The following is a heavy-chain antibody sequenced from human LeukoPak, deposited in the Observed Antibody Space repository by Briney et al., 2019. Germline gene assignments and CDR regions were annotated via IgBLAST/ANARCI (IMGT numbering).Heavy chain of an antibody. CDR3: ARVFDSGSQAYFYYMDV. D-gene: IGHD3-10*01. CDR1: GESFSGYY. V-gene: IGHV4-59*01. J-gene: IGHJ6*03. CDR2: IYSSGST. Sequence: SETLSLTCAVYGESFSGYYWSWIRQPPGKGLEWIGYIYSSGSTNYNPSLKSRVTMSVDTSKNQFSLKVSSVTAAHTAVYYCARVFDSGSQAYFYYMDVWGKGTTVTISS.